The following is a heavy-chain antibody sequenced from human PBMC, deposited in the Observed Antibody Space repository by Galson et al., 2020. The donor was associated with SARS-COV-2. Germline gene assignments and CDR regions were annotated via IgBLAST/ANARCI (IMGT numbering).Heavy chain of an antibody. CDR2: IRGNGGST. D-gene: IGHD2-2*01. CDR3: AKGSDAIYQGLDN. Sequence: GESLKISCAANGFTFSNYAMSWVRQAPGKGLEWVSGIRGNGGSTFYADSAKGRFTVSRDDSRNTLYLQMDTLRVEDTAMYYCAKGSDAIYQGLDNWGQGALVTVSS. CDR1: GFTFSNYA. V-gene: IGHV3-23*01. J-gene: IGHJ4*02.